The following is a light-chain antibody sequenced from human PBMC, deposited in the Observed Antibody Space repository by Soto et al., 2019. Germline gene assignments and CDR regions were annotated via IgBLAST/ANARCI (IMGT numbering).Light chain of an antibody. V-gene: IGLV1-40*01. J-gene: IGLJ2*01. Sequence: QSVLTQPPSVSGAPGQRVTISCTGSSSNIGAGYDVHWYQQLPGTAPKLLIYGNINRPSGVPDRFSGSKSGTSASLAITGLQAEDEADYYCQSYDSSLNVVIFGGGTKVTVL. CDR3: QSYDSSLNVVI. CDR1: SSNIGAGYD. CDR2: GNI.